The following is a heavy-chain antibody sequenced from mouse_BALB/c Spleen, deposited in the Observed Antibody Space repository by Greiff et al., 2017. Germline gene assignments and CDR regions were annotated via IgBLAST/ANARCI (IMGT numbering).Heavy chain of an antibody. CDR2: ISDGGSYT. CDR3: ARGGNAGAWFAY. Sequence: EVHLVESGGGLVKPGGSLKLSCAASGFTFSDYYMYWVRQTPEKRLEWVATISDGGSYTYYPDSVKGRFTISRDNAKNNLYLQMSSLKSEDTAMYYCARGGNAGAWFAYWGQGTLVTVSA. CDR1: GFTFSDYY. J-gene: IGHJ3*01. D-gene: IGHD2-1*01. V-gene: IGHV5-4*02.